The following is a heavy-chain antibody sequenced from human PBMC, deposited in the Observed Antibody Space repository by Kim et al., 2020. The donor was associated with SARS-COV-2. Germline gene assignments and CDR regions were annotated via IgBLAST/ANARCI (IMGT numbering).Heavy chain of an antibody. CDR2: NT. V-gene: IGHV1-18*01. Sequence: NTTYAPKLQGRVTMTTETSTSTAYMELRSLRSDDTAVYYCAIGVGATPFDPWGQGTLVTVSS. CDR3: AIGVGATPFDP. D-gene: IGHD1-26*01. J-gene: IGHJ5*02.